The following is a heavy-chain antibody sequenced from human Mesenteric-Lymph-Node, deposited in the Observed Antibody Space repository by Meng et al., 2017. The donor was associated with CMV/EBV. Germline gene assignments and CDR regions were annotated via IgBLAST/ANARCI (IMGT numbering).Heavy chain of an antibody. V-gene: IGHV4-34*01. CDR3: ARWELLSDLDYYYYGMDV. Sequence: SETLSLTCAVYGGSFSGYYWSWIRQPPGKGLEWIGEINHSGSTNYNPSLKSRVTISVDTSKNQFSLKLSSVTAADTAVYYCARWELLSDLDYYYYGMDVWGQGTTVTVSS. CDR2: INHSGST. D-gene: IGHD1-26*01. CDR1: GGSFSGYY. J-gene: IGHJ6*02.